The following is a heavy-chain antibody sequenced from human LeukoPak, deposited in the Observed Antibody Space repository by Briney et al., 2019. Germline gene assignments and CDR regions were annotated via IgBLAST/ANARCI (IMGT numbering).Heavy chain of an antibody. Sequence: PGGSLRLSCAASGFTFSSYWMSWVRQAPGKGLEWVANIKHDGSEKYYVDSVKGRFTISRDNGKNSLYLQMDSLRVDDTAVYYCARTSGTGWSHWGQGTLVTVSS. V-gene: IGHV3-7*01. CDR2: IKHDGSEK. J-gene: IGHJ4*02. CDR3: ARTSGTGWSH. CDR1: GFTFSSYW. D-gene: IGHD6-19*01.